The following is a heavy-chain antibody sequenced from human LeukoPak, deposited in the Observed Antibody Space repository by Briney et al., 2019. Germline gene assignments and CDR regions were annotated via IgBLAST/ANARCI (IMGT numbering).Heavy chain of an antibody. CDR3: ARQVVDTCFDY. J-gene: IGHJ4*02. Sequence: SETLSLTCTVSGGSISSSSYYWVWIRQPPGKGLDGVGSIDYSGSTYYNPSSKSRITISAYTSQNHLSLRPISVTAPDTSVYYCARQVVDTCFDYWGKGTLVTVSS. D-gene: IGHD2-15*01. CDR2: IDYSGST. CDR1: GGSISSSSYY. V-gene: IGHV4-39*01.